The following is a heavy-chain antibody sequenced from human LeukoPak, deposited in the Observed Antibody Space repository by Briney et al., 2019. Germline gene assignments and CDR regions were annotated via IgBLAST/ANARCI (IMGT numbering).Heavy chain of an antibody. CDR1: GLTFSSYG. D-gene: IGHD6-19*01. J-gene: IGHJ4*02. Sequence: SGESLRLSCAASGLTFSSYGMSWIRQAPGKGLEWVADISYDGSNKYYADSVKGRFTISRDKSKNTLYLQMNSLRAEDTAVYYCAKDLFSRAELAVARVDYWGQGTLVTVSS. CDR3: AKDLFSRAELAVARVDY. CDR2: ISYDGSNK. V-gene: IGHV3-30*18.